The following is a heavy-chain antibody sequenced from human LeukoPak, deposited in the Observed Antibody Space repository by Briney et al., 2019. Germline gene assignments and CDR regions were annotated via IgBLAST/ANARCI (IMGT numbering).Heavy chain of an antibody. CDR2: IGSSDSTT. V-gene: IGHV3-48*03. Sequence: GGSLRLSCAASGFTFRSYEMNWVHQAPGKGLEWVSYIGSSDSTTHYADSVKGRFTISRDNANNSLYLQMNSLRAEDTAVYFCARDRSSGWYYFDYWGQGTLVTVSS. D-gene: IGHD6-19*01. CDR3: ARDRSSGWYYFDY. J-gene: IGHJ4*02. CDR1: GFTFRSYE.